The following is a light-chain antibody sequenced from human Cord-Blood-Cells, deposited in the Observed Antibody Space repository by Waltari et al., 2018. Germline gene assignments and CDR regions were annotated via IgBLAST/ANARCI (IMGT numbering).Light chain of an antibody. CDR2: WAS. CDR3: QQYYSTPPA. CDR1: ESVLYSSNNKNY. Sequence: DIVLTQYPGTLTVLLRDRVTINCNSSESVLYSSNNKNYLAWYQQKPGQAPKLLIYWASTLQSGVPDRFSGSGSGTDFTLTISSLQAEDVAVYYCQQYYSTPPAFGQGTKVEIK. V-gene: IGKV4-1*01. J-gene: IGKJ1*01.